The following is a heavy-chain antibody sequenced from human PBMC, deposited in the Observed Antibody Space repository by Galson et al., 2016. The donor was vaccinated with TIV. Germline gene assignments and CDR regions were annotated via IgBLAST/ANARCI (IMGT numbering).Heavy chain of an antibody. CDR1: GGTFSSYV. CDR3: ATWGAASDWLGEGYFDY. D-gene: IGHD2-15*01. CDR2: IIPMFGTA. V-gene: IGHV1-69*06. Sequence: SVKVSCKASGGTFSSYVIKWVRQAPGQGLEWMGEIIPMFGTANYAQKFQGRLTITADKSTDTAYMELSSLKSEDTAVYYCATWGAASDWLGEGYFDYWGQGTLVTVSS. J-gene: IGHJ4*02.